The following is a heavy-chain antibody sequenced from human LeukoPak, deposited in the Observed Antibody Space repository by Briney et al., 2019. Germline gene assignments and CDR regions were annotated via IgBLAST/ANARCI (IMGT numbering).Heavy chain of an antibody. CDR1: GYTFTGYY. CDR2: INPNSGGT. D-gene: IGHD5-12*01. V-gene: IGHV1-2*02. Sequence: ASVKVSCKASGYTFTGYYMHWVRQAPGQGLEWMGWINPNSGGTNYAQKFQGRVTMTRDTSISTAYMELSRLRSDDTAVYYCARGAGYDSEERHCWGQGAVVSVS. CDR3: ARGAGYDSEERHC. J-gene: IGHJ4*02.